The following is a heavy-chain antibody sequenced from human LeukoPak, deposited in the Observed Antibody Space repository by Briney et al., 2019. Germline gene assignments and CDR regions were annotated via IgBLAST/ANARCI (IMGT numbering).Heavy chain of an antibody. J-gene: IGHJ1*01. CDR1: GFTLSSYA. V-gene: IGHV3-30-3*01. Sequence: GRSLRLSCAASGFTLSSYAMRWVRQAQGKGLEWVAVISYDGSNKYYADSVKGRFTISRDNSKNTLYLQMNSLRAEDTAVYYCARGPVPAGYYDSSGYYSIAEYFQHWGQGTLVTVSS. CDR2: ISYDGSNK. D-gene: IGHD3-22*01. CDR3: ARGPVPAGYYDSSGYYSIAEYFQH.